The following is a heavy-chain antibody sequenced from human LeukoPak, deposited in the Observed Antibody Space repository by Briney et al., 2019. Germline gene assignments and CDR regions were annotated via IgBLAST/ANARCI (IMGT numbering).Heavy chain of an antibody. CDR2: IWYDGSNK. V-gene: IGHV3-33*08. D-gene: IGHD4-17*01. CDR3: ARSSEVTTYYYGMDV. CDR1: GFTFTSYA. Sequence: GGSLRLSCAASGFTFTSYAMHWVRQAPGKGLEWVAVIWYDGSNKYYADSVKGRFTISRDNSKNTLYLQMNSLRAEDTAVYYCARSSEVTTYYYGMDVWGQGTTVTVSS. J-gene: IGHJ6*02.